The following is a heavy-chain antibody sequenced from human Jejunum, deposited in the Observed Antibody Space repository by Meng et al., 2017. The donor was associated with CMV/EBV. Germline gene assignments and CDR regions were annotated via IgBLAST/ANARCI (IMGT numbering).Heavy chain of an antibody. CDR2: IFHTGST. CDR3: ARTASYSYYGMDV. V-gene: IGHV4-59*01. D-gene: IGHD5-18*01. CDR1: ASSLRNYY. J-gene: IGHJ6*02. Sequence: FSASSLRNYYWSWLRQPPWGGLEWIGFIFHTGSTSYPPSLESRVTMSVDTSKNLFSLTVTSVTAADTAIYYCARTASYSYYGMDVWGHGTPVTVSS.